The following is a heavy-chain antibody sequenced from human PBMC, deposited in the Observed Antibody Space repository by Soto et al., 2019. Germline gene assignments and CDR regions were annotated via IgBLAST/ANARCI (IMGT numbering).Heavy chain of an antibody. CDR3: ARGGVYYYDSSGYSSENDY. V-gene: IGHV3-48*02. CDR2: ISSSSSTI. J-gene: IGHJ4*02. CDR1: GFTFSSYS. D-gene: IGHD3-22*01. Sequence: EVQLVESGGGLVQPGGSLRLSCAASGFTFSSYSMNWVRQAPGKGLEWVSYISSSSSTIYYADSVKGRFTISRDNAKNSLYLQMNSLRDEDTAVYYCARGGVYYYDSSGYSSENDYWGQGTLVTVSS.